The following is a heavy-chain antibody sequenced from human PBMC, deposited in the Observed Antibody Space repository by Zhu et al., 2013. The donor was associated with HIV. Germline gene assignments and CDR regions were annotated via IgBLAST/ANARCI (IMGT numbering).Heavy chain of an antibody. D-gene: IGHD1-26*01. CDR1: GFTFSSSA. Sequence: QLVQSGPEVKKPGTSVKVSCKTSGFTFSSSAVQWVRQARGQRLEWIGWIVVDSDNTNYAQKFQERVAITRDMSTSTAYMELSSLRSEDTAIYFCAAMGATTAFDVWGQGTMVTVSS. V-gene: IGHV1-58*01. CDR3: AAMGATTAFDV. CDR2: IVVDSDNT. J-gene: IGHJ3*01.